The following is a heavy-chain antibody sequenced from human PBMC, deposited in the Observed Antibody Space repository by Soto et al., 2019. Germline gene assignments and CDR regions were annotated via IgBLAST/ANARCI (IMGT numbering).Heavy chain of an antibody. V-gene: IGHV1-8*01. J-gene: IGHJ6*02. CDR2: MNPNSGNT. CDR1: GYTFTSYD. Sequence: ASVEVSCKASGYTFTSYDINWIRQGTGQGREWMGWMNPNSGNTGYAQKFQGRVTMTRNTSISTAYMELSSLRSEDTAVYYCARWFGQSYYYYGMDVWGQGTTVTVSS. D-gene: IGHD3-10*01. CDR3: ARWFGQSYYYYGMDV.